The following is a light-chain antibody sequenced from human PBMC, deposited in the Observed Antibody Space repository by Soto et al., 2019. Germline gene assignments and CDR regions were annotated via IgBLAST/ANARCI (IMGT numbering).Light chain of an antibody. J-gene: IGKJ1*01. Sequence: AIRMTQSPSSLSASTGDRVTITCRASQGVSSSVAWYQQKPGKAPKLLIYAASTMQSGVPSRFSGSGSGTEFTLTISCLQSEDFATYYCQHYYSYPWTFGQGTKVEIK. CDR3: QHYYSYPWT. CDR1: QGVSSS. CDR2: AAS. V-gene: IGKV1-8*01.